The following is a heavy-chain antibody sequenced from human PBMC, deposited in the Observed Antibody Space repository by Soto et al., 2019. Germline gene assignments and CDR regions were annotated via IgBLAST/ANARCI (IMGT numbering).Heavy chain of an antibody. J-gene: IGHJ4*02. Sequence: QVQLVQSGAEVKKPGASVKVSCKASGYIFITYGMHWLRQAPGQGREWMGWINTDDGNTRDSQKFQGRVTITRDTSASTAYMELSSLRSEDTAVYYCARPVSGGNYFFDYWGQGTLVTVSS. CDR1: GYIFITYG. V-gene: IGHV1-3*04. CDR2: INTDDGNT. D-gene: IGHD1-1*01. CDR3: ARPVSGGNYFFDY.